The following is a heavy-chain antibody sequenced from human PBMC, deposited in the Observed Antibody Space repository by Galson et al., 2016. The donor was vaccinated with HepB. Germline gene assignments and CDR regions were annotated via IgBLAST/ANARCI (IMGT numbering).Heavy chain of an antibody. CDR2: ISPSLGST. CDR3: ARSRLVPGGLYSGAFDL. D-gene: IGHD2-2*01. J-gene: IGHJ3*01. V-gene: IGHV1-69*08. Sequence: SVKVSCKASGGTFGSFTMNWLRQAPGQRLEWLGGISPSLGSTNYAQNFVGRVTITADKSTSTIYVELDTLRSDDTALYYCARSRLVPGGLYSGAFDLWGQGTMVTVSS. CDR1: GGTFGSFT.